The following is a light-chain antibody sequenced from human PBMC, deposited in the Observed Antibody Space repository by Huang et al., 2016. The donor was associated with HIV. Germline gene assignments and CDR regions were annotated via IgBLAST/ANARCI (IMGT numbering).Light chain of an antibody. J-gene: IGKJ1*01. CDR1: ENIRKY. CDR2: AAS. Sequence: DIQMTQSPSSLSAFVGDKVTITCRASENIRKYCNWYQQKPGKAPNLLLYAASSLQSGVPSRFSGSGTGTDFNLTINSLQPEDYATYFCQQSYNAPRTFGQGTKVEIK. V-gene: IGKV1-39*01. CDR3: QQSYNAPRT.